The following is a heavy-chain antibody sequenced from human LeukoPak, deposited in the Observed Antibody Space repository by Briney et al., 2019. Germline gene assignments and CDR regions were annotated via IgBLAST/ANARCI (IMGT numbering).Heavy chain of an antibody. D-gene: IGHD2/OR15-2a*01. V-gene: IGHV3-30*02. CDR3: AKPMKYQDLDTFPTDY. CDR2: IRYDGSNK. CDR1: GFTFSSYG. Sequence: GGSLRLSCAASGFTFSSYGMHWVRQAPGKGLEWVAFIRYDGSNKYYADSVKGRFTISRDNSKNTLYLQMNSLRAEDTAVYYCAKPMKYQDLDTFPTDYWGQGTLVTVSS. J-gene: IGHJ4*02.